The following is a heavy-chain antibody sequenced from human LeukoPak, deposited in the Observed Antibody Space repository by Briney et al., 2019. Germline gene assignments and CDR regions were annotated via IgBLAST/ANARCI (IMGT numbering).Heavy chain of an antibody. Sequence: PSETLSPTCTVSGGSISSYYWSWIRQPPGKGLEWIGYIYYSGSTNYNPSLKSRVTISVDTSKNQFSLKLSSVTAADTAVYYCAREGSTISVWGQGTTVTVSS. V-gene: IGHV4-59*12. CDR3: AREGSTISV. D-gene: IGHD5/OR15-5a*01. CDR1: GGSISSYY. CDR2: IYYSGST. J-gene: IGHJ6*02.